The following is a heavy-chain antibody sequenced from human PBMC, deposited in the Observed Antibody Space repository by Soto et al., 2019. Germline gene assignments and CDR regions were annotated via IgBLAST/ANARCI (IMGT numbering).Heavy chain of an antibody. Sequence: VASVKVSCKASGYTFTGYYMHWVRQAPGQGLEWMGWINPNSGGTNYAQKFQGRVTMTRDTSISTAYMELSRLRSDDTAVYYCARANDFWSGYYPSYPYYYGMDVWGQGTTVTVSS. CDR1: GYTFTGYY. J-gene: IGHJ6*02. V-gene: IGHV1-2*02. CDR2: INPNSGGT. CDR3: ARANDFWSGYYPSYPYYYGMDV. D-gene: IGHD3-3*01.